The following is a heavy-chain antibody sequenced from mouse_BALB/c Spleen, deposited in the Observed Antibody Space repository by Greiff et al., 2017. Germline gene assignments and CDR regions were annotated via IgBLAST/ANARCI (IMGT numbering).Heavy chain of an antibody. CDR1: GYSFTGYN. CDR2: IDPYYGGT. CDR3: ARGDGYYGYDAMDY. J-gene: IGHJ4*01. D-gene: IGHD2-3*01. Sequence: VQLKESGPELEKPGASVKISCKASGYSFTGYNMNWVKQSNGKSLEWIGNIDPYYGGTSYNQKFKGKATLTVDKSSSTAYMQLKSLTSEDSAVYYCARGDGYYGYDAMDYWGQGTSVTVSS. V-gene: IGHV1-39*01.